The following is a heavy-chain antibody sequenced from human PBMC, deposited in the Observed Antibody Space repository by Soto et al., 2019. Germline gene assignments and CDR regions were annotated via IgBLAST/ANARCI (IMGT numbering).Heavy chain of an antibody. D-gene: IGHD1-1*01. V-gene: IGHV5-51*01. CDR2: IYPGDSDT. CDR3: ASRKITSDAFDL. J-gene: IGHJ3*01. Sequence: LXDSLKVSWECFGDRFISQWIGLVLQMPGKGLEWMGVIYPGDSDTRYNPSFQGQVTISADKSISTAYLQWSSLKASDTAMYYCASRKITSDAFDLWGQGTMVTVSS. CDR1: GDRFISQW.